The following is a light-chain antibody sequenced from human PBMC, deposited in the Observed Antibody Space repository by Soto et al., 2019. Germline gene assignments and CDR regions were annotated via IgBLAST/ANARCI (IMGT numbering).Light chain of an antibody. Sequence: EIVLTQSPGTLSLSSGERATLSCRASQSVSSSYLAWYQQQPGQAPRLLVYATSSRATGIPDRFSGSGSGTDFTLHISRLEPESFAVYYRQQYGSSSFTFGQGNKLEIK. V-gene: IGKV3-20*01. CDR3: QQYGSSSFT. CDR2: ATS. J-gene: IGKJ2*01. CDR1: QSVSSSY.